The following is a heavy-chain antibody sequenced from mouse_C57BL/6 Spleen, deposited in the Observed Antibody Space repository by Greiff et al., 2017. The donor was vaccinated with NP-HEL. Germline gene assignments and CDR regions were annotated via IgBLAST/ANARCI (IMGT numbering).Heavy chain of an antibody. J-gene: IGHJ2*01. V-gene: IGHV1-61*01. CDR2: IYPSDSET. CDR1: GYTFTSYW. CDR3: AREGFMSLGY. D-gene: IGHD1-1*01. Sequence: QVQLQQSGAELVRPGSSVKLSCKASGYTFTSYWMDWVKQRPGQGLEWIGNIYPSDSETHYNQKFKDKATLTVDKSSSTAYMQLSSLTSEDSAVYYCAREGFMSLGYWGQGTTLTVSS.